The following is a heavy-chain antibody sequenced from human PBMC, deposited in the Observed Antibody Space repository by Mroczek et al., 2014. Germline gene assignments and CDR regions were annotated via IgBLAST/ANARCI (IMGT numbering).Heavy chain of an antibody. Sequence: QVQLVQSGGGVVQPGRSLRLSCAASGFTFSSYGMHWVRQAPGKGLEWVAVISYDGSNKYYADSVKGRFTISRDNSKNTLYLQMNSLRAEDTAVYYCAKWLYGDQDYYYYGMDVWGQGTTVT. CDR2: ISYDGSNK. J-gene: IGHJ6*02. V-gene: IGHV3-30*18. D-gene: IGHD4-17*01. CDR1: GFTFSSYG. CDR3: AKWLYGDQDYYYYGMDV.